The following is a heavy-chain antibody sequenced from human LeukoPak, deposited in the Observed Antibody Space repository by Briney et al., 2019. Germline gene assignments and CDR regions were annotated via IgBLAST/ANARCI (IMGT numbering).Heavy chain of an antibody. CDR1: GGSFSGYY. V-gene: IGHV4-34*01. Sequence: PSEPLSLTCAVYGGSFSGYYWSWIRQPPGKGLEWIGEINHSGSTNYNPSLKSRVTISVDTSKNQFSLKLSSVTAADTAVYYCARAQPVEQYYYGSGNWWFDPRGQGSLVIVSS. CDR2: INHSGST. D-gene: IGHD3-10*01. CDR3: ARAQPVEQYYYGSGNWWFDP. J-gene: IGHJ5*02.